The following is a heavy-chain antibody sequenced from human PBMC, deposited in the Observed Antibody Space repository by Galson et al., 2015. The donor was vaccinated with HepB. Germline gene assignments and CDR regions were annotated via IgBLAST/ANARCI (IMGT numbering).Heavy chain of an antibody. CDR2: IWYDGSNE. Sequence: SLRHSCAASGFSFSSYGMHWVRQAPGKGLEWVAIIWYDGSNEDYADSVKGRFSISRDNSKNTVYLQMNYLRAEDTAVYYCARDRQSPLYYDKRDRDAFAIWGQGTMVTVSS. V-gene: IGHV3-33*08. CDR1: GFSFSSYG. D-gene: IGHD3-22*01. J-gene: IGHJ3*02. CDR3: ARDRQSPLYYDKRDRDAFAI.